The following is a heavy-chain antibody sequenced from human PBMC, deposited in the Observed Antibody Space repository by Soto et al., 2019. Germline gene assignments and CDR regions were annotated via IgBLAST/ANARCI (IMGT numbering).Heavy chain of an antibody. CDR3: ARDDPVTRTIDY. CDR2: IINSGTT. D-gene: IGHD4-17*01. V-gene: IGHV4-34*12. J-gene: IGHJ4*02. CDR1: GKSFSGYY. Sequence: QVQLQQWGAGLLKPSETLSLTCVVYGKSFSGYYWTWIRQPPGQGLEWIGGIINSGTTNYNPALNSGATISVDTSKNQFSLNLISVTAVYTADYYCARDDPVTRTIDYWGQGTLVTVSS.